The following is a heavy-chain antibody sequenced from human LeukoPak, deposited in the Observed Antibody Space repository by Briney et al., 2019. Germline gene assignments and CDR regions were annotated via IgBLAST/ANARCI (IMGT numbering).Heavy chain of an antibody. V-gene: IGHV4-61*02. Sequence: SETLSLTCTVSGGSISSGGYYWSWIRQHPGKGLEWIGRIYTSGSTNYNPSLKSRVTMSVDTSKNQFSLKLSSVTAADTAVYYCARVGYDSSGYYGNFDYWGQGTLVTVSS. J-gene: IGHJ4*02. CDR2: IYTSGST. CDR3: ARVGYDSSGYYGNFDY. D-gene: IGHD3-22*01. CDR1: GGSISSGGYY.